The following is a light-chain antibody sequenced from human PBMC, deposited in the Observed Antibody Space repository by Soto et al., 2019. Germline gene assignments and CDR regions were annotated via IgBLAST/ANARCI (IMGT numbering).Light chain of an antibody. CDR3: AAWDDSLNSPRML. CDR2: SNN. J-gene: IGLJ2*01. V-gene: IGLV1-44*01. Sequence: QSVLTQPPSVSATPGQRVTISCSGTSSNLGTNTVAWYQRLPGTAPKLLIYSNNERPSGVPDRFSGSKSGSSASLAISGLQSEDEADYYCAAWDDSLNSPRMLFGGGTKVTVL. CDR1: SSNLGTNT.